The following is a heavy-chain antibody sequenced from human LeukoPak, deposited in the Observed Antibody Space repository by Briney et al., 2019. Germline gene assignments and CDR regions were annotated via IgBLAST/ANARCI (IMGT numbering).Heavy chain of an antibody. D-gene: IGHD6-19*01. CDR3: ARDTRYSSGWYVEYYFDY. J-gene: IGHJ4*02. CDR1: GFTFSSYS. Sequence: GGSLRLSCAASGFTFSSYSMNWVRQAPGKGLEWVSYISISSSTIYYADSVKGRFTISRDNAKNSLYLQMNSLRAEDTAVYYCARDTRYSSGWYVEYYFDYWGQGTLVTVSS. V-gene: IGHV3-48*01. CDR2: ISISSSTI.